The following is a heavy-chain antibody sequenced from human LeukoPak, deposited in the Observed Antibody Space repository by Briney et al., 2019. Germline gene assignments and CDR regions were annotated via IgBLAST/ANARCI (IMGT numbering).Heavy chain of an antibody. V-gene: IGHV4-59*01. CDR3: ARSSSNWYDYFDY. D-gene: IGHD6-13*01. Sequence: SETLSLTCTVSGGSISSYYWSWIRQPPGKGLEWIGYIYYSGSTNYNPSLKSRVTISVDTSKNQFSLKLSSVTAADTAVYYCARSSSNWYDYFDYWGQGTLVTVSS. CDR1: GGSISSYY. J-gene: IGHJ4*02. CDR2: IYYSGST.